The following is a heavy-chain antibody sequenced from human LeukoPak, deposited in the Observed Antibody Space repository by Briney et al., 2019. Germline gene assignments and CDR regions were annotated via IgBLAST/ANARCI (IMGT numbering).Heavy chain of an antibody. Sequence: GGSLRLSCAASGFTFSSYWMYWVRQAPGKGLVWVSRINSDMSGTNYADSVKGRFTISRDNAKNTLYLQMNSLRAEDTAVYYCARDIAVAGNYFDYWGQGTLVTVSS. J-gene: IGHJ4*02. D-gene: IGHD6-19*01. V-gene: IGHV3-74*01. CDR3: ARDIAVAGNYFDY. CDR1: GFTFSSYW. CDR2: INSDMSGT.